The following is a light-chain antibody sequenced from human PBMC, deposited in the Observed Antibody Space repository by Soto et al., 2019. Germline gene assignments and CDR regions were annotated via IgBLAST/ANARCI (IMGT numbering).Light chain of an antibody. Sequence: QSVLTQLPSVSGAPGQTVTISCTGSSSNLGAGYDVHWYQQLPGTAPKLLIYGNTIRPSGVPDRFSGSKSGASASLAITGLQAEDGADYYCQAYDSSLSGSYVFGTGTKLTVL. CDR2: GNT. J-gene: IGLJ1*01. CDR1: SSNLGAGYD. CDR3: QAYDSSLSGSYV. V-gene: IGLV1-40*01.